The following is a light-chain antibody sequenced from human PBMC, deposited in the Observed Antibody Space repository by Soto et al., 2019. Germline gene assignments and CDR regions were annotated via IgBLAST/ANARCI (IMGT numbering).Light chain of an antibody. CDR1: QSVATTY. V-gene: IGKV3-20*01. Sequence: EIVLTQSPGTLSLSPGERATLSCRASQSVATTYLAWYQQKPGQAPRLLIYAASSRASGFPDRFSGSGSGTDFTLTISRLEPEDFAVYYCQQYGSSPRTLGQGTKVDIK. J-gene: IGKJ1*01. CDR3: QQYGSSPRT. CDR2: AAS.